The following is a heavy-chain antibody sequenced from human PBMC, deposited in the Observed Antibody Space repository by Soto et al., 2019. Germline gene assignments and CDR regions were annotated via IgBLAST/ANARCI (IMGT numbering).Heavy chain of an antibody. CDR3: AKDNDLDRDGPFDY. D-gene: IGHD2-2*03. CDR2: ISWNSGDI. J-gene: IGHJ4*02. Sequence: EVQLVESGGSSVQPGRSLRLSCAASGFSFDDYGMHWVRKGPGKGLEWVSGISWNSGDIYYADSVKGRFTISRDNAKRSLYLQMNSLRTEDTALYYCAKDNDLDRDGPFDYWGQGILVTVSS. V-gene: IGHV3-9*01. CDR1: GFSFDDYG.